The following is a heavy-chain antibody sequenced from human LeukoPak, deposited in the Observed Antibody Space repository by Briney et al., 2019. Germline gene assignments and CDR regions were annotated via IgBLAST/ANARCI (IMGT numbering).Heavy chain of an antibody. Sequence: SETLSLTCTVSGGSISSSYYYWGWIRQPPGKGLEWVGCIYYSGSTYYNPSLKSRVTMSVDTSKNQFSLKLSSVTAADTAVYYCARAPDSSWGSTFDYWGQGTLVTVSS. J-gene: IGHJ4*02. CDR2: IYYSGST. V-gene: IGHV4-39*07. D-gene: IGHD6-6*01. CDR3: ARAPDSSWGSTFDY. CDR1: GGSISSSYYY.